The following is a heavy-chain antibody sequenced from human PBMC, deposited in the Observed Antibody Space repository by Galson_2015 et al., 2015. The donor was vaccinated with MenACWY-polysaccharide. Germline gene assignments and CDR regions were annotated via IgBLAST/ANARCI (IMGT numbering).Heavy chain of an antibody. CDR1: GFTFSTYW. D-gene: IGHD5-12*01. Sequence: SLRLSCAASGFTFSTYWMHWVRHAPGKGLVWVSRIKSDGSSTNYADSVKGRFTISRDNAKNTLYLQMNSLRAEDTTLYYCARGYSAYDWDQGTLVTVSA. V-gene: IGHV3-74*01. J-gene: IGHJ4*02. CDR2: IKSDGSST. CDR3: ARGYSAYD.